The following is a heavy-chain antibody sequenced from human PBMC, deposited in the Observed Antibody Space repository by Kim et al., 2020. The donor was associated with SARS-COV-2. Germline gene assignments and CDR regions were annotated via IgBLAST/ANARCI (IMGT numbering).Heavy chain of an antibody. CDR1: GFTFSSYG. V-gene: IGHV3-30*18. CDR3: AKDGGITIFGVVMPNYYYGMDV. D-gene: IGHD3-3*01. J-gene: IGHJ6*02. CDR2: ISYDGSNK. Sequence: GGSLRLSCAASGFTFSSYGMHWVRQAPGKGLEWVAVISYDGSNKYYADSVKGRFTISRDNSKNTLYLQMNSLRAEDTAVYYCAKDGGITIFGVVMPNYYYGMDVWGQGTTVTVSS.